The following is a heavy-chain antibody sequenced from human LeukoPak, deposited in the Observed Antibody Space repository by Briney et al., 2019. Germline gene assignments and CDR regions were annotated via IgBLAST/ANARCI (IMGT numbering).Heavy chain of an antibody. D-gene: IGHD3-3*01. Sequence: GGSLRLSCAASEFTFSTFWMSWVRQAPGKGLEWVANIKHDGSEKYYVDSVKGRFTISRDNAKNSLYLQMNSLRAEDTAVYYCARGATYYDFWSGLKVSDYWGQGTLVTVSS. CDR1: EFTFSTFW. CDR2: IKHDGSEK. CDR3: ARGATYYDFWSGLKVSDY. V-gene: IGHV3-7*01. J-gene: IGHJ4*02.